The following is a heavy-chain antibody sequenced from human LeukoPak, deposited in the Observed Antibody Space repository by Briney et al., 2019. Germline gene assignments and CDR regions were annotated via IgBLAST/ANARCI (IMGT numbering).Heavy chain of an antibody. D-gene: IGHD1-26*01. J-gene: IGHJ3*02. V-gene: IGHV3-74*01. Sequence: GGSLRLSCAASGFTLSSYWMHWVRQAPGKGLVWVSRINSDGSSTSYADSVKGRFTVSRDNAKNTLYLQMNSLRAEDTAVYYCARAAGPGGRDAFDIWGQGTMVTVSS. CDR1: GFTLSSYW. CDR2: INSDGSST. CDR3: ARAAGPGGRDAFDI.